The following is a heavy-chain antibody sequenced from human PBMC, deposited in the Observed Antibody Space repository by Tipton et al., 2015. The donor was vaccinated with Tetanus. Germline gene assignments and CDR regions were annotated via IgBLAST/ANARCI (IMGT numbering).Heavy chain of an antibody. V-gene: IGHV1-18*01. CDR1: GYRPTNYG. CDR2: ISGYSGHT. J-gene: IGHJ3*02. Sequence: QLVQSGGEVKQPGASVTVSCKASGYRPTNYGISWVRQAPGQGLEWLGWISGYSGHTNYAQQVQGRVTMTTDTSTSTAYLELRSLRSDDTALYFCARDADMWATRKAFDISGQGTMVSVSS. CDR3: ARDADMWATRKAFDI. D-gene: IGHD1-14*01.